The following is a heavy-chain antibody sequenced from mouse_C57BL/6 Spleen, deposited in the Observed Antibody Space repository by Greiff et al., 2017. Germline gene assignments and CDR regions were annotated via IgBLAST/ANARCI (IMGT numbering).Heavy chain of an antibody. D-gene: IGHD2-2*01. V-gene: IGHV1-53*01. CDR1: GYTFTSYW. Sequence: QVQLQQPGTELVKPGASVKLSCKASGYTFTSYWMPWVQQRPGQGLEWIGNITPSNGGTNYNEKFKSKATLTVDKSSSTAYMQLSSLTSEDAAVYYCARGGIEEGYVFGYWGQGTTLTGAS. CDR2: ITPSNGGT. J-gene: IGHJ2*01. CDR3: ARGGIEEGYVFGY.